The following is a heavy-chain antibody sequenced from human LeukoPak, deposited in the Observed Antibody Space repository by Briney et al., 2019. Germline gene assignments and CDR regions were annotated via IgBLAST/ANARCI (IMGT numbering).Heavy chain of an antibody. CDR1: GFSFSSYE. CDR2: ISSSGSPV. D-gene: IGHD3-10*01. V-gene: IGHV3-48*03. CDR3: ARVLPRSGSFNWFDP. J-gene: IGHJ5*02. Sequence: GGSLRLSCAASGFSFSSYEMSWVRQAPGKGLEWLSDISSSGSPVNYADSVKGRFTISRDNAKNSLYLQMNSLRAEDTAVYYCARVLPRSGSFNWFDPWGQGTLVTVSS.